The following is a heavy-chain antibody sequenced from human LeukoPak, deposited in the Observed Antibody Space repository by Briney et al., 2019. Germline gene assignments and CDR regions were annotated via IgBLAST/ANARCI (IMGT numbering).Heavy chain of an antibody. J-gene: IGHJ4*02. CDR1: GFTFSKAW. D-gene: IGHD3-10*01. V-gene: IGHV3-15*01. CDR3: TTITMIREHEDY. CDR2: IKSKTDGGTT. Sequence: GGSLRRSCAASGFTFSKAWMSWVRQAPGKGLEWVGRIKSKTDGGTTDYAAPVKGRFTISRDDSKNTLSLQMNSLKTEDTAVYYCTTITMIREHEDYWGQGTLVTVSS.